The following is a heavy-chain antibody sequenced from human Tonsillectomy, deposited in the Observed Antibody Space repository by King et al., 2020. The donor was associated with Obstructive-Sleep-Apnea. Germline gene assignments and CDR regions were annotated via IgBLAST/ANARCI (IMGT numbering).Heavy chain of an antibody. CDR3: AKDRVVVIIIGAFDY. Sequence: VQLVESGGGLVQPGGSLRLSCAASGFTFRSYAMSWVRQAPGKGLEWVAGISASGGSTYYADSVKGRFTISRDNSKNTVYLQMNSLRVEDTAVYYCAKDRVVVIIIGAFDYWGQGTLVTVSS. J-gene: IGHJ4*02. CDR2: ISASGGST. CDR1: GFTFRSYA. D-gene: IGHD3-22*01. V-gene: IGHV3-23*04.